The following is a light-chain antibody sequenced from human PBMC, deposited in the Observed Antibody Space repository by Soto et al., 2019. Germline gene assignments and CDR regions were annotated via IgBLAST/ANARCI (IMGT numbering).Light chain of an antibody. J-gene: IGLJ2*01. CDR3: AAWDDSLSGVV. Sequence: QSVLTQSPSASGTPGQRVTISCSGSSSNIGSNYVYWYQQLPGTAPKLLIYRNNQRPSGVPDRFSGSKSGTSASLAISGLRSEDEADYYCAAWDDSLSGVVFGGGTMLTVL. CDR2: RNN. CDR1: SSNIGSNY. V-gene: IGLV1-47*01.